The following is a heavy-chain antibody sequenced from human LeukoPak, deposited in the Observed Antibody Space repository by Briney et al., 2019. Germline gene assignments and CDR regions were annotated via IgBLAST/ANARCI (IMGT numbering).Heavy chain of an antibody. V-gene: IGHV4-39*01. D-gene: IGHD1-26*01. CDR2: IYHSGDT. CDR3: ARRGVGASPFDF. CDR1: GDSIDSSTYF. J-gene: IGHJ4*02. Sequence: SSKTLSLTCTVSGDSIDSSTYFWGWIRQSPGKGLEWIATIYHSGDTFYTPSLQSRVTISVDIIKNQFSLKVNSVTAADTAVYYCARRGVGASPFDFWGQGTLVTVS.